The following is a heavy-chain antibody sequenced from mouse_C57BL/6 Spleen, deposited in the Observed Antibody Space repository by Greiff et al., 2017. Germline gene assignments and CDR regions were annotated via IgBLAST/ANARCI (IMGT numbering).Heavy chain of an antibody. CDR1: GFAFSSYW. D-gene: IGHD2-4*01. V-gene: IGHV1-80*01. CDR2: IYPGDGDT. Sequence: QVQLQQSGAELVKPGASVKISCKASGFAFSSYWMNWVKQRPGKGLEWIGQIYPGDGDTNYNGKFKGKATLTADNSTSTAYMQLSSLTSEDSAVYFCARRDYDVYAMDYWGQGTSVTVSS. J-gene: IGHJ4*01. CDR3: ARRDYDVYAMDY.